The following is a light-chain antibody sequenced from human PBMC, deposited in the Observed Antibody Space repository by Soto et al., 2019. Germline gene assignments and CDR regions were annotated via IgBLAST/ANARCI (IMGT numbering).Light chain of an antibody. J-gene: IGKJ1*01. CDR1: QSISSW. CDR3: QQYNSYSA. V-gene: IGKV1-5*01. Sequence: DIQMTQSPSTLSASVGDRVTITCRASQSISSWLAWCQQEPGKAPKLLIYDASSLESGVPSRFSGSGSGTEFALTISSLQPDDFATYFCQQYNSYSAFGQGTKVDIK. CDR2: DAS.